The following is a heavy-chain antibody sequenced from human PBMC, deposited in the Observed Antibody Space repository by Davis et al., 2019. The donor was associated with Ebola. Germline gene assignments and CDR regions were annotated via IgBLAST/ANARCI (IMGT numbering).Heavy chain of an antibody. CDR3: ARDLTGITCCS. D-gene: IGHD2-2*01. CDR1: GYTFISYD. V-gene: IGHV1-2*02. Sequence: ASVKVSCKASGYTFISYDINWVRQATGQGLEWMGWTNPNNGDTYYAPKFQGRVTLTRDTSISTAFMELSGLTSDDTADYYCARDLTGITCCSWGQGTLVTVSS. J-gene: IGHJ5*02. CDR2: TNPNNGDT.